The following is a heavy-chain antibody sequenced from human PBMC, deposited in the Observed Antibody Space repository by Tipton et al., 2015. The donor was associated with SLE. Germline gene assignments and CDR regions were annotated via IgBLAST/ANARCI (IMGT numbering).Heavy chain of an antibody. Sequence: QLVQSGAEVKKPGASVKVSCKASGYTFTGYYVHWVRQAPGQGLEWMGMINPSAGTTSCAQKFQGRFTMARDTSKNQFSLKLSSVTAADTAVYYCAREIGSWGQGTLVTVSS. V-gene: IGHV1-46*01. CDR3: AREIGS. CDR1: GYTFTGYY. J-gene: IGHJ5*02. CDR2: INPSAGTT.